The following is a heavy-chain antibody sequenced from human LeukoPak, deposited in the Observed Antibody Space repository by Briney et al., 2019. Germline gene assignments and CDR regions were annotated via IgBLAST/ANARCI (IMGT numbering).Heavy chain of an antibody. J-gene: IGHJ4*02. D-gene: IGHD2-8*02. Sequence: GESLQISCQGSGYSFTSYWIGWVRQLPGKGLEWMGIIYPGDPDTRYSPSFQGQVTISADKSISTAYLQWSSLKASDTAMYYCARRSLVEYDYDYWGQGTLVTVSS. CDR2: IYPGDPDT. CDR3: ARRSLVEYDYDY. V-gene: IGHV5-51*01. CDR1: GYSFTSYW.